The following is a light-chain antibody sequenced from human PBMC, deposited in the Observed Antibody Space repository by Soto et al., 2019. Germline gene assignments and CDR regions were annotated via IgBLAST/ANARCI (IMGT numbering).Light chain of an antibody. CDR3: QTWGTGIGL. J-gene: IGLJ2*01. V-gene: IGLV4-69*01. CDR2: LNSDGSH. Sequence: QAVVTQSPSASASLGASVKLTCTLSSGHSSYAIAWHQQQPEKGPRYLMKLNSDGSHSKGDGIPDRFSGSSSGAERYLTISSLQSEDEAEYYCQTWGTGIGLFGGGTKLTVL. CDR1: SGHSSYA.